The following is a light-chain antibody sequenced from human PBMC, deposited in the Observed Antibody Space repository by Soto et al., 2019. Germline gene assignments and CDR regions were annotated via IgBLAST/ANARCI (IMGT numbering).Light chain of an antibody. CDR1: NIGSKG. CDR2: YDS. J-gene: IGLJ1*01. CDR3: QVWDRSSDQYV. V-gene: IGLV3-21*04. Sequence: SYVMTQPPSVSVAPGKTARITCVGNNIGSKGVHWFQQKPGQAPVLVISYDSDRPSGIPDRISGSNSGNTATLIISRVEAGDEADYFCQVWDRSSDQYVFGAGTKVTVL.